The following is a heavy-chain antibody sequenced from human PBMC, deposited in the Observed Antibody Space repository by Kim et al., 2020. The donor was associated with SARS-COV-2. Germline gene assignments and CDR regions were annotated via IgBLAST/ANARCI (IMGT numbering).Heavy chain of an antibody. CDR2: INPNSGGT. V-gene: IGHV1-2*02. D-gene: IGHD3-3*01. CDR1: GYTFTGYY. Sequence: ASVKVSCKASGYTFTGYYMHWVRQAPGQGLEWMGWINPNSGGTNYAQKFQGRVTMTRDTSISTAYMELSRLRSDDTAVYYCAREREAYYDFWSGYNPDYYYYGMDVWGQGTTVTVSS. J-gene: IGHJ6*02. CDR3: AREREAYYDFWSGYNPDYYYYGMDV.